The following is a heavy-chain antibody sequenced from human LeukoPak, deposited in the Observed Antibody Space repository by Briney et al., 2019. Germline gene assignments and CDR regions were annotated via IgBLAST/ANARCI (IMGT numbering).Heavy chain of an antibody. CDR3: ARGGSSWYEPYYMDV. J-gene: IGHJ6*03. CDR2: IWYDGSNK. Sequence: PGGSLRLSCAASGFTFSSYGMHWVRQAPGKGLEWVAVIWYDGSNKYYADSVKGRFTISGDNSKNTLYLQMNSLRAEDTAVYYCARGGSSWYEPYYMDVWGKGTTVTVSS. V-gene: IGHV3-33*01. D-gene: IGHD6-13*01. CDR1: GFTFSSYG.